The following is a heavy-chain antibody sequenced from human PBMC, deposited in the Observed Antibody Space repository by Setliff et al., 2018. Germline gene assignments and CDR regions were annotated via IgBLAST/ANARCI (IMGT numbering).Heavy chain of an antibody. J-gene: IGHJ4*02. CDR1: GGTFSSYA. V-gene: IGHV1-18*01. CDR2: ISAYNGNT. Sequence: GASVKVSCKASGGTFSSYAISWVRQAPGQGLEWMGWISAYNGNTNYAQKFQGRVTMTTDTSTSTAYMELRSLRSDDTAVYYCASDGISTVVPTDYWGQGTLVTVSS. CDR3: ASDGISTVVPTDY. D-gene: IGHD4-17*01.